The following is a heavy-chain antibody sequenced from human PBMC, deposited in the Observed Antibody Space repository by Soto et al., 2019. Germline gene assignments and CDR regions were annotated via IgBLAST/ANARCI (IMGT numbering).Heavy chain of an antibody. Sequence: EVQLVESGGGLVQPGGSLRLSCAGSGFTFSSYSVNWVRQAPGKGLEWVSYISSSSSTIYYADSVKGRFTISRDNAKNSLYLQMNSLRAEDTAVYYCARDSPVGSSWYFFDYWGQGTLVTVSS. J-gene: IGHJ4*02. CDR2: ISSSSSTI. D-gene: IGHD6-13*01. V-gene: IGHV3-48*01. CDR1: GFTFSSYS. CDR3: ARDSPVGSSWYFFDY.